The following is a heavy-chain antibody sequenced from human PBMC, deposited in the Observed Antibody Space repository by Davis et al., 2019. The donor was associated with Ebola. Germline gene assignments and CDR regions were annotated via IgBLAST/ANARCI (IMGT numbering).Heavy chain of an antibody. CDR3: AKDPYFSVRGDLYYYYYSMDV. CDR1: GFTFSSYG. D-gene: IGHD3-10*01. Sequence: GESLKISCAASGFTFSSYGMHWVRQAPGKGLEWVAVISYDGSNKYYADSVKGRFTISRDNSKNTLYLQMNSLRAEDTAVYYCAKDPYFSVRGDLYYYYYSMDVWGQGTTVTVSS. V-gene: IGHV3-30*18. CDR2: ISYDGSNK. J-gene: IGHJ6*02.